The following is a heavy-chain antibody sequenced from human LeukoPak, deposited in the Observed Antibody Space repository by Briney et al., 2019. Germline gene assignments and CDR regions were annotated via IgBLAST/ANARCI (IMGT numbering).Heavy chain of an antibody. CDR2: IGTAGDT. CDR1: GFTFSSYD. CDR3: ARGRNVYYYDSSGYCFDY. D-gene: IGHD3-22*01. V-gene: IGHV3-13*01. J-gene: IGHJ4*02. Sequence: GGSLRLSCAASGFTFSSYDMHWVRQATGKGLEWVSAIGTAGDTYYPGSVKGRFTISRENAKNSLYLQMNSLRAGDTAVYYCARGRNVYYYDSSGYCFDYWGQGTLVTVSS.